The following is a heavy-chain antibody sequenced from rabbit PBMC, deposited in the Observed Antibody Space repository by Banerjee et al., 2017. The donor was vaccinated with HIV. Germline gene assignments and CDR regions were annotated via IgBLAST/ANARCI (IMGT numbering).Heavy chain of an antibody. CDR3: ASGYYTYGYAGYAYNL. V-gene: IGHV1S7*01. J-gene: IGHJ4*01. CDR1: GFDFSSYY. Sequence: QLKESGGGLVQPGGSLKLSCKASGFDFSSYYMSWVRQAPGKGLEWIGYIDPVFGSTYYASWVNGRFTISSHNAQNTLYLQLNSLTAADTATYFCASGYYTYGYAGYAYNLWGPGTLVTVS. CDR2: IDPVFGST. D-gene: IGHD6-1*01.